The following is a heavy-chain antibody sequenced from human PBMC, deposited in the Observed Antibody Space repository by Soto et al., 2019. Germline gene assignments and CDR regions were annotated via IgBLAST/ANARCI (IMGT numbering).Heavy chain of an antibody. CDR3: TTDLWRIAVVVGSTGYFNP. CDR2: IKSKSDGGTT. CDR1: GFTFSDAW. Sequence: GGSLRLSCAAPGFTFSDAWMSWVRQAPGKGLYWVGRIKSKSDGGTTEYAAPVRGRFTISRDDSKNTLYLQMNSLKTEDTAVYYCTTDLWRIAVVVGSTGYFNPWGQGTPVTVYS. D-gene: IGHD2-15*01. J-gene: IGHJ5*02. V-gene: IGHV3-15*01.